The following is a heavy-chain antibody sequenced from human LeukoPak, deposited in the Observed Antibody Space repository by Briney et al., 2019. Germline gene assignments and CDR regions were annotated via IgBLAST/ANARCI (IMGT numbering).Heavy chain of an antibody. Sequence: SETLSLTCTVSGGSISSSSYYWGWIRQPPGKGLEWIGSIYYSGSTYYNPSLKSRVTISVDTSKNQFSLKLSSVTAADTAVYYCARGPGSGWMENDYWGQGTLVTVSS. CDR1: GGSISSSSYY. CDR3: ARGPGSGWMENDY. J-gene: IGHJ4*02. CDR2: IYYSGST. V-gene: IGHV4-39*07. D-gene: IGHD6-19*01.